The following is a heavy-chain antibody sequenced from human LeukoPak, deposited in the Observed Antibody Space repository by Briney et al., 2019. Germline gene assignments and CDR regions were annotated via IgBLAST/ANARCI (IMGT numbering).Heavy chain of an antibody. CDR2: ISGSGGST. J-gene: IGHJ4*02. V-gene: IGHV3-23*01. CDR1: GFTFNSYA. D-gene: IGHD3-9*01. Sequence: GGSLRLSCAASGFTFNSYAMSWVRQAPGKGLEWVSAISGSGGSTYYADSVKGRFTISRDNSKNTLYLQMNSLRAEVTAVYYCAKGYNYDILTGYYDYWGQGTPVTVSS. CDR3: AKGYNYDILTGYYDY.